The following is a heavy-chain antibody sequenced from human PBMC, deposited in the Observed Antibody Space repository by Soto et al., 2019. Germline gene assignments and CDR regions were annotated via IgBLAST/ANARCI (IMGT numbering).Heavy chain of an antibody. Sequence: EVQLVESGGGLVQPGGSLRLSCAASGFTVSTKYMSLVRQAPGKGLEWVSVIYSGGSTFYADSVRGRFTISRDNSKNTVNLQMNSLRAEDTAVYYCARDHWAADYWGQGTLVTVSS. J-gene: IGHJ4*02. CDR3: ARDHWAADY. CDR1: GFTVSTKY. CDR2: IYSGGST. V-gene: IGHV3-66*01. D-gene: IGHD3-16*01.